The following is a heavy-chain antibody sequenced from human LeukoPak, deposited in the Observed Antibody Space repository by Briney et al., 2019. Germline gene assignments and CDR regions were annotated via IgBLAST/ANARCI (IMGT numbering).Heavy chain of an antibody. CDR1: GFTFSSHS. CDR2: ISSSSSYI. J-gene: IGHJ4*02. Sequence: GGSLRLSCAASGFTFSSHSMNWVRQAPGRGLEWVSSISSSSSYIYYADSVKGRFTIPRDNAKNSLYLQMNSLRAEDTAVYYCARVGYDSSGYYVQWGQGTLVTVSS. D-gene: IGHD3-22*01. V-gene: IGHV3-21*01. CDR3: ARVGYDSSGYYVQ.